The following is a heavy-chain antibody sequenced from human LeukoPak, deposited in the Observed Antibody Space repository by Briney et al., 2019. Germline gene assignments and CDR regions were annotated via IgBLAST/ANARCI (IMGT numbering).Heavy chain of an antibody. CDR1: GDSFSSGDYY. CDR2: ISSSGST. Sequence: SETLSLTCTVSGDSFSSGDYYWSWIRQPAGKGLEWIGRISSSGSTNYNPSLKSRVTISVDTSKNQFSLKLSSVTAADTAVYFCARGPYSYDSSGAFDIWGQGTMVTVSS. D-gene: IGHD3-22*01. V-gene: IGHV4-61*02. CDR3: ARGPYSYDSSGAFDI. J-gene: IGHJ3*02.